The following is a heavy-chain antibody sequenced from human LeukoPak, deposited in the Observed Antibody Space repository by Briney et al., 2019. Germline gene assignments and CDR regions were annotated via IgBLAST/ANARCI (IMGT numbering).Heavy chain of an antibody. CDR3: AREPRDYGDYVPLYNWFDP. D-gene: IGHD4-17*01. CDR1: GFTFSSYW. CDR2: IKQDGSEK. Sequence: PGGSLRLSCAASGFTFSSYWMSWVRQAPGKGLEWVATIKQDGSEKYYVDSVKGRFTISRDNAKNSLYLQMNSLRAEDTAVYYCAREPRDYGDYVPLYNWFDPWGQGTLVTVSS. J-gene: IGHJ5*02. V-gene: IGHV3-7*01.